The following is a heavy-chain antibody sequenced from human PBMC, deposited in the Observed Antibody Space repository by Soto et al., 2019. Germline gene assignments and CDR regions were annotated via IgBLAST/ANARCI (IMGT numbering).Heavy chain of an antibody. Sequence: SETLSLTCTVSGGSISSSSYYWGWIRQPPVKGLEWIGSIYYSGSTYYNPSLKSRVTISVDTSKNQFSLKLSSVTAADTAVYYCAGLHQVGATVGYYYYYYGMDVWGQGTTVT. CDR2: IYYSGST. D-gene: IGHD1-26*01. V-gene: IGHV4-39*01. CDR1: GGSISSSSYY. J-gene: IGHJ6*02. CDR3: AGLHQVGATVGYYYYYYGMDV.